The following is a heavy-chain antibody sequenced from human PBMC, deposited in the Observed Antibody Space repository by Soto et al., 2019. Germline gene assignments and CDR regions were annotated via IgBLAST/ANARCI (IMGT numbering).Heavy chain of an antibody. Sequence: GVLRLSCAASGFTFSSYAMHWVRQAPGKGPEWVAVISYDGSNKYYADSVKGRFTISRDNSKNTLYLQMNSLRAEDTAVYYCAREDRYYYDSSGGNYWGQGTLVTVSS. J-gene: IGHJ4*02. CDR1: GFTFSSYA. V-gene: IGHV3-30-3*01. D-gene: IGHD3-22*01. CDR3: AREDRYYYDSSGGNY. CDR2: ISYDGSNK.